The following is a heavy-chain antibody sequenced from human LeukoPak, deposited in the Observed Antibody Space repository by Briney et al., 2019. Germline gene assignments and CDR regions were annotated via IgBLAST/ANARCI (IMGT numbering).Heavy chain of an antibody. CDR1: GFTFSSYA. D-gene: IGHD2-15*01. Sequence: GGSLRLSCAASGFTFSSYAMHWVRQAPGKGLEWVAVISYDGSNKYYADSVKGRFTISRDNSKNTLYLQMNSLRAEDTAVYYCASREPNFVATDFDYWGQGTLVTVSS. CDR2: ISYDGSNK. J-gene: IGHJ4*02. CDR3: ASREPNFVATDFDY. V-gene: IGHV3-30-3*01.